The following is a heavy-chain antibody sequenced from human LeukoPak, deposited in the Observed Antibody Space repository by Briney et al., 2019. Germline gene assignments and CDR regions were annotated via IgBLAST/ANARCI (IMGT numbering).Heavy chain of an antibody. CDR2: ISSSSSTI. D-gene: IGHD6-6*01. V-gene: IGHV3-48*01. J-gene: IGHJ4*02. CDR1: GFTFSSYS. Sequence: GGSLRLSCAASGFTFSSYSRNWVRQAPGKGLEWVSYISSSSSTIYYADSVKGRFTISRDNAKNSLYLQMNSLRAEDTAVYYCAREAARVSFDYWGQGTLVTVSS. CDR3: AREAARVSFDY.